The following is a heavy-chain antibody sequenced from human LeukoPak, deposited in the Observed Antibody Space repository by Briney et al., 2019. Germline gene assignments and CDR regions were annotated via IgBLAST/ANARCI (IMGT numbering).Heavy chain of an antibody. D-gene: IGHD3-9*01. J-gene: IGHJ4*02. CDR1: GGSISSYY. V-gene: IGHV4-59*01. CDR3: ARDRGLTGSYYFDY. CDR2: IYYSGST. Sequence: PSETLSLTCTVSGGSISSYYWSWIRQPPGKGLEWIGYIYYSGSTNYNPSLKSRVTISVDTSKNQFSLKLSSVTAADTAVYYCARDRGLTGSYYFDYWGQGTLVTVSS.